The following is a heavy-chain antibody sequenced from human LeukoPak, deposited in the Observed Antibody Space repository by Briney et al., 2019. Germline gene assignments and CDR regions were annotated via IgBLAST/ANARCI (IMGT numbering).Heavy chain of an antibody. CDR3: TREDNWYFDL. CDR2: ISTGSTYT. V-gene: IGHV3-11*05. J-gene: IGHJ2*01. CDR1: GFTFSDYY. Sequence: GGSLRLFCAASGFTFSDYYMTWIRQAPGKGLEWLSYISTGSTYTNYANSVKGRFTISRDNAKNSLYLQLNSLRAEDTAVYYCTREDNWYFDLWGRGTLVTVSS.